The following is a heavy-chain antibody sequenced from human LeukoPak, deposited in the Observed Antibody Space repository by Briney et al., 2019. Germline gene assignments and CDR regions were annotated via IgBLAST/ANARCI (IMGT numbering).Heavy chain of an antibody. CDR2: INPHSGGT. J-gene: IGHJ4*02. CDR3: ASEIMTTNQFDY. Sequence: ASVKVSCKASGYTFTGYYMHWVRQAPGQGLGWMGWINPHSGGTNYAQKFQGRVTMTRDTSISTAYMELSRLRSDDTAVYYCASEIMTTNQFDYWGQGTLVTVSS. D-gene: IGHD4-17*01. CDR1: GYTFTGYY. V-gene: IGHV1-2*02.